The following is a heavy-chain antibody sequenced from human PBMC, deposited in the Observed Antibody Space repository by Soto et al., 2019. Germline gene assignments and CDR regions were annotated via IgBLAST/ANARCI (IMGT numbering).Heavy chain of an antibody. J-gene: IGHJ4*02. V-gene: IGHV3-15*01. CDR2: IKSKTDGGTT. CDR1: GFTFSNAW. Sequence: EVQLVESGGGLVKPGGSLRLSCAASGFTFSNAWMSWVRQAPGKGLEWVGRIKSKTDGGTTDYAAPVKGRFTISRDDSKNTLYLQMNSLKTEDTAVYYFNPDHSWSYRGGDYWGQGTLVTVSS. D-gene: IGHD1-26*01. CDR3: NPDHSWSYRGGDY.